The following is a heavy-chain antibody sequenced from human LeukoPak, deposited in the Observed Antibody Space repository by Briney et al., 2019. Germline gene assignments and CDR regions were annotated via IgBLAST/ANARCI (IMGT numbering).Heavy chain of an antibody. D-gene: IGHD6-19*01. CDR2: IYSGGST. Sequence: GGFLRLSCAASGFTVSSNYMSWVRQAPGKGLEWVSVIYSGGSTYYADSVKGRFTISRDNSKNTLYLQMNSLRAEDTAVYYCARETMLAVAGFDYWGQGTLVTVSS. J-gene: IGHJ4*02. CDR3: ARETMLAVAGFDY. CDR1: GFTVSSNY. V-gene: IGHV3-66*01.